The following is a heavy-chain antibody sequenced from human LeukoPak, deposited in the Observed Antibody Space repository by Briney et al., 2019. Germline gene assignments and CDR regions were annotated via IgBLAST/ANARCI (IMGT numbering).Heavy chain of an antibody. V-gene: IGHV3-7*04. CDR2: IKQDGSEK. CDR1: GFTFSSYW. CDR3: ARINWGLKAFDI. J-gene: IGHJ3*02. D-gene: IGHD7-27*01. Sequence: GGSLRLSCAASGFTFSSYWMSWVRQAPGKGLEWVANIKQDGSEKYCVESVKGRFTISRDNAKNSLFLQVKSLRAEDTAVCYCARINWGLKAFDIWGQGTMVTVSS.